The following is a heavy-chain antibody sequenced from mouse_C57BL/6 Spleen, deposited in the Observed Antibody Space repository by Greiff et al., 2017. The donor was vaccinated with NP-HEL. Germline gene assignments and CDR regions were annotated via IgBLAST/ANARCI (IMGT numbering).Heavy chain of an antibody. CDR3: TREGYYGSSTFFDY. CDR1: GFTFSSYA. CDR2: ISSGGDYI. J-gene: IGHJ2*01. V-gene: IGHV5-9-1*02. D-gene: IGHD1-1*01. Sequence: EVQRVESGEGLVKPGGSLKLSCAASGFTFSSYAMSWVRQTPEKRLEWVAYISSGGDYIYYADTVKGRFTISRDNARNTLYLQMSSLKSEDTAMYYCTREGYYGSSTFFDYWGQGTTLTVSS.